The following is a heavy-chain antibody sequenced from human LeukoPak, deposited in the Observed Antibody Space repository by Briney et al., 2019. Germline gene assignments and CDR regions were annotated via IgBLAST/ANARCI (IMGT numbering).Heavy chain of an antibody. V-gene: IGHV4-39*07. J-gene: IGHJ5*02. CDR3: ARVTKTTSVWFDP. D-gene: IGHD4-11*01. Sequence: SETLSLTCTVSGGSISSSSYYWGWIRQPPGKGLEWIGSIYHSGSAYYNPSLKSRVTISVDTSKNQFSLKLSSVTAADTAVYYCARVTKTTSVWFDPWAREPWSPSPQ. CDR1: GGSISSSSYY. CDR2: IYHSGSA.